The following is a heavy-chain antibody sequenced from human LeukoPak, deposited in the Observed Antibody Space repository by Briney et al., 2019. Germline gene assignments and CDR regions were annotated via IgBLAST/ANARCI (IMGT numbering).Heavy chain of an antibody. CDR2: ISGGGGST. J-gene: IGHJ3*02. V-gene: IGHV3-23*01. Sequence: GSLRLSCAASGFTFSSYAMSWVRQAPGKGLEWVSAISGGGGSTYSVDSVKGRFTISRDNSKNTLYLQMNSLRAEDTAVYYCAKDRRRYCSSTSCEHDAFDIWGQGTMVTVSS. CDR3: AKDRRRYCSSTSCEHDAFDI. D-gene: IGHD2-2*01. CDR1: GFTFSSYA.